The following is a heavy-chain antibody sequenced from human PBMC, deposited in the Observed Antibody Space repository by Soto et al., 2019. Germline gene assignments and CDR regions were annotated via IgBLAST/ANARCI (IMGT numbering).Heavy chain of an antibody. CDR2: IWYDGSNK. CDR1: GFTFSSYG. CDR3: AREHCSGGSCQPHYYYYYGMDV. D-gene: IGHD2-15*01. J-gene: IGHJ6*02. V-gene: IGHV3-33*01. Sequence: GGSLRLSCAASGFTFSSYGMHWVRQAPGKGLEWVAVIWYDGSNKYYADSVKGRFTISRDNSKNTLYLQMNSLRAEDTAVYYCAREHCSGGSCQPHYYYYYGMDVWGQGTTVTVSS.